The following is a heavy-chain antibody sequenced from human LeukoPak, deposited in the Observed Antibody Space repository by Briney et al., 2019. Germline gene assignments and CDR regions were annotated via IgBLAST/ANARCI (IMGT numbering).Heavy chain of an antibody. J-gene: IGHJ6*03. CDR2: INPNSGGT. V-gene: IGHV1-2*02. CDR3: ARALGTGYYYYMDV. CDR1: GYTFTGYY. Sequence: ASVKVSCKASGYTFTGYYMHWVRQAPGQGLEWMGWINPNSGGTNYAQKFQGRVTMTRDMSTSTVYMELSSLRSEDTAVYYCARALGTGYYYYMDVWGKGTTVTVSS. D-gene: IGHD3/OR15-3a*01.